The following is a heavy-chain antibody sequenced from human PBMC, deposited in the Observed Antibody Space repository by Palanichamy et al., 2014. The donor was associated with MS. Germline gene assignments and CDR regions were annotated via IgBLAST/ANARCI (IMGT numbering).Heavy chain of an antibody. Sequence: EVQLVESGGGLVKPGGSLRLSCAASGFSFKSYSMNWVRQAPGKGLEWLAYISSSGGIRYYADSVEGRFTISRDNAKDSLYLQMNSLRAEETALYYCGKHYGGNSYDGFDIWGQGTMVTVSS. CDR3: GKHYGGNSYDGFDI. D-gene: IGHD4-23*01. J-gene: IGHJ3*02. V-gene: IGHV3-48*04. CDR2: ISSSGGIR. CDR1: GFSFKSYS.